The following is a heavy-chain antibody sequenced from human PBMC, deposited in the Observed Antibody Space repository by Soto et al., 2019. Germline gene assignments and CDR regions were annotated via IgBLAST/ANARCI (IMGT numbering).Heavy chain of an antibody. J-gene: IGHJ5*02. D-gene: IGHD2-15*01. Sequence: LRLSCTASGFIFSSYWMHWVRQAPGKGLVWVSRINTDGGTTTYAESVKGRFTISRDNARNTLYLQMNSLRPEDTALYYCVRVGXGSYSWRDPWGQGTLVTVSS. V-gene: IGHV3-74*01. CDR3: VRVGXGSYSWRDP. CDR2: INTDGGTT. CDR1: GFIFSSYW.